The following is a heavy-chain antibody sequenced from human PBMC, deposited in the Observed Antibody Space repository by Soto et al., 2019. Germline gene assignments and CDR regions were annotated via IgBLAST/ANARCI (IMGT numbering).Heavy chain of an antibody. Sequence: PGGSLRLSCAGSGVTFSSYEMNWVRQAPGKGLEWVSHITNSVSTTHYADSVKGRFTISRDNAKNSLYLQMNSLGAEDSAVYYCERGNYYYGMDVWGQGTKVTVSS. J-gene: IGHJ6*02. CDR3: ERGNYYYGMDV. CDR1: GVTFSSYE. CDR2: ITNSVSTT. V-gene: IGHV3-48*03.